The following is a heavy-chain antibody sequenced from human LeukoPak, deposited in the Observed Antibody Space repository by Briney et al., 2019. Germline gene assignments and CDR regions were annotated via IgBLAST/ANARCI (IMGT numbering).Heavy chain of an antibody. CDR1: GFTFSDYY. J-gene: IGHJ4*02. Sequence: PGGSPRLSCAASGFTFSDYYMSWIRQAPGKGLEWVSDISGIGISTYYADSVKGRFTISRDNSKNTLYLQMNSLRVEDTAFYYCAKYRGTPGWGQGTLVTVSS. V-gene: IGHV3-23*01. CDR3: AKYRGTPG. CDR2: ISGIGIST. D-gene: IGHD3-16*02.